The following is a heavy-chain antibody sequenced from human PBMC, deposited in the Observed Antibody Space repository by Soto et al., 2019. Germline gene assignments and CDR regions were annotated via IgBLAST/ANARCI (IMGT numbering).Heavy chain of an antibody. CDR1: GFTVNYNY. V-gene: IGHV3-66*01. Sequence: EVQLVESGGGSVQPGGSLRLSCAASGFTVNYNYMTWVRQAPGKGLEWVSIIYSGGDTHYADSVKGRFTISRDSSRNTLYLQMSSLRAEDTAVYHCATSLRASNTQYLDHWGQGTLVIVSS. CDR2: IYSGGDT. D-gene: IGHD5-18*01. J-gene: IGHJ4*02. CDR3: ATSLRASNTQYLDH.